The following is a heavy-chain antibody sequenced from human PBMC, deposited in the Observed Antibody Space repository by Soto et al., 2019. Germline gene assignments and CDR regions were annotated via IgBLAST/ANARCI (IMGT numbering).Heavy chain of an antibody. CDR1: GGSISSYY. Sequence: QVQLQESGPGLVKPSETLSLTCTVSGGSISSYYWSWIRQPPGKGLEWIGYIYYSGSTNYNPSLTSRVTISVDTSKNQFSLKLSSVTAADTAVYYCARIITIFGVVSIPNWFDPWGQGTLVTVSS. J-gene: IGHJ5*02. CDR3: ARIITIFGVVSIPNWFDP. V-gene: IGHV4-59*01. CDR2: IYYSGST. D-gene: IGHD3-3*01.